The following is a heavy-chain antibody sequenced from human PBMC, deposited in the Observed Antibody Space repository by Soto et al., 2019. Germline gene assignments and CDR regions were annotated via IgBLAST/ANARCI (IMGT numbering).Heavy chain of an antibody. CDR3: ARDRSIAVAGYYGMDV. D-gene: IGHD6-19*01. J-gene: IGHJ6*02. CDR1: GVTCSSYG. CDR2: IWYDGSNK. V-gene: IGHV3-33*01. Sequence: PGGSLRLSCAASGVTCSSYGMHWVRQAPGKGLEWVAVIWYDGSNKYYADSVKGRFTISRDNSKNTLYLQMNSLRAEDTAVYYCARDRSIAVAGYYGMDVWGQGTTVTVSS.